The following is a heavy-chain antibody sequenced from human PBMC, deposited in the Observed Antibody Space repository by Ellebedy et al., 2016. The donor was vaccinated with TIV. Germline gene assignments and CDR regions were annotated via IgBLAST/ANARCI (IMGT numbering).Heavy chain of an antibody. CDR2: IYSGGST. Sequence: PGGSLRLSCAASGFTFSSYAMSWVRQAPGKGLEWVSVIYSGGSTYYADSVKGRFTISRDNSKNTLYLKMNSLRAEDTAVYYCARDRSYGFFDYWGQGTLVTVSS. D-gene: IGHD1-26*01. CDR3: ARDRSYGFFDY. CDR1: GFTFSSYA. J-gene: IGHJ4*02. V-gene: IGHV3-53*01.